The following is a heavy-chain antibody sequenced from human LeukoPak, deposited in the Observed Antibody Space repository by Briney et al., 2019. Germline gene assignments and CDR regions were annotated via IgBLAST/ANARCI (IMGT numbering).Heavy chain of an antibody. V-gene: IGHV3-30*02. CDR1: GFTFNNYG. D-gene: IGHD1-26*01. J-gene: IGHJ4*02. CDR3: ARDSTTHFDY. CDR2: IRYDGNNK. Sequence: GGSLRLSCEASGFTFNNYGMHWVRQAPGKGLEWVAFIRYDGNNKYYADSVKGRFTISRDTSKNTLYLQMNSLRAEDTAVYYCARDSTTHFDYWGQGTLVTVSS.